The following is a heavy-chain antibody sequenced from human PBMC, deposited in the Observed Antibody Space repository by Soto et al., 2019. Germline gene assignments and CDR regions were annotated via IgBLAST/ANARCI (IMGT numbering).Heavy chain of an antibody. D-gene: IGHD6-13*01. V-gene: IGHV3-33*01. CDR2: IWYDGSNK. J-gene: IGHJ6*02. CDR3: ARDLGSSPPRYYYYGMDV. CDR1: GFTFSSYG. Sequence: QVQLVESGGGVVQPGRSLRLSCAASGFTFSSYGMHWVRQAPGKGLEWVAVIWYDGSNKYYADSVKGRFTISRDNSKIPLYLQMNSLRAEDTAVYYCARDLGSSPPRYYYYGMDVWGQGTTVTVSS.